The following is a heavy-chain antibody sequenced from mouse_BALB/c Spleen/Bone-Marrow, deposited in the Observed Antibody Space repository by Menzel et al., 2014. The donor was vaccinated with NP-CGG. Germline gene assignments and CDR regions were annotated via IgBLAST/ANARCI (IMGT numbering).Heavy chain of an antibody. CDR2: INPFNDGT. CDR1: GYTFTSYV. CDR3: ARTGNYYGSSFDY. Sequence: VQLQQSGPELVKPGTSVKMSCKASGYTFTSYVIHWVKQKPGQGLEWIGYINPFNDGTKYNEKFKDKVTLTSDKSSNTAYMELSSLTSEDSAVYYCARTGNYYGSSFDYWGQGTTLTVSS. V-gene: IGHV1-14*01. D-gene: IGHD1-1*01. J-gene: IGHJ2*01.